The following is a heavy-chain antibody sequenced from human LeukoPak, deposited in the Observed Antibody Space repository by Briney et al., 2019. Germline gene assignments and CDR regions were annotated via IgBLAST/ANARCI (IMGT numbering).Heavy chain of an antibody. CDR2: INHSGST. CDR3: ARGKEELQDFDY. D-gene: IGHD1-26*01. Sequence: SETLSLTCAVYGGSFSGYYWSWIRQPPGKGLEWIGEINHSGSTNYNPSLKSRVTISVDTSENQFSLKLSSVTAADTAVYYCARGKEELQDFDYWGQGTLVTVSS. J-gene: IGHJ4*02. V-gene: IGHV4-34*01. CDR1: GGSFSGYY.